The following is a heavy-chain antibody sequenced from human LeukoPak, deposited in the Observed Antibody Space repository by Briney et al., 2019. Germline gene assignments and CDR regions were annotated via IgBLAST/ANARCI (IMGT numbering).Heavy chain of an antibody. CDR2: ISSSSSTI. D-gene: IGHD3-22*01. CDR1: GFTFNSYE. J-gene: IGHJ4*02. Sequence: GGSLRLSCAASGFTFNSYEMNWVRQAPGKGLEWVSYISSSSSTIYYADSVKGRFTLSRDNAKNSLYLQMNSLSDEDTAVYYCARDPAFYDSSGYYPHFDYWGQGTLVTVSS. CDR3: ARDPAFYDSSGYYPHFDY. V-gene: IGHV3-48*02.